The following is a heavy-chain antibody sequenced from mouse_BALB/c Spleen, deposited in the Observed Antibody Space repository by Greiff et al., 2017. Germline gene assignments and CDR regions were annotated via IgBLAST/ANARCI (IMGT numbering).Heavy chain of an antibody. J-gene: IGHJ4*01. Sequence: EVKLQESGGGLVQPGGSRKLSCAASGFTFSSFGMHWVRQAPEKGLEWVAYISSGSSTIYYADTVKGRFTISRDNPKNTLFLQMTSLRSEDTAMYYCARWHYAMDYWGQGTSVTVSS. CDR2: ISSGSSTI. V-gene: IGHV5-17*02. CDR1: GFTFSSFG. CDR3: ARWHYAMDY.